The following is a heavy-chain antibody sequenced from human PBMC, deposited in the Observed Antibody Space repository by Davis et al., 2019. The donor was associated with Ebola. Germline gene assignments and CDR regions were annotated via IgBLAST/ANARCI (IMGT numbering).Heavy chain of an antibody. CDR3: ARDFSYTSGSYGLY. CDR2: IWYDGSHE. D-gene: IGHD3-10*01. V-gene: IGHV3-33*01. Sequence: GESLKISCAASGFTFSDYGMHWVRQAPGKGLEWVAGIWYDGSHESYEDSVKGRFTISRDNSKKTLFLQMDSLRAEDTAVYYCARDFSYTSGSYGLYWGQGTLVTVSS. J-gene: IGHJ4*02. CDR1: GFTFSDYG.